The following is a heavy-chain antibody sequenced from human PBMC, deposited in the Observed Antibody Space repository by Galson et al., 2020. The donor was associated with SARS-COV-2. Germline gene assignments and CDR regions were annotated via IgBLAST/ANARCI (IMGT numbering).Heavy chain of an antibody. CDR3: ARGFDY. V-gene: IGHV4-59*01. Sequence: SETLSLTCTVSGGSISSYYWSWIRQPPGKGLEWIGYIYSSGSTNYNPSLKSRVTISVDTSKNQFSLKLSSVTAADPAVYYCARGFDYWGQGTLVNVSS. J-gene: IGHJ4*02. CDR2: IYSSGST. CDR1: GGSISSYY.